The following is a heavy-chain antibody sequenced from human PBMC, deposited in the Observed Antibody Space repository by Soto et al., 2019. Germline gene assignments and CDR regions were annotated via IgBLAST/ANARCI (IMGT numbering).Heavy chain of an antibody. CDR2: IWFDGSNK. CDR1: GFTFSSYG. J-gene: IGHJ4*02. V-gene: IGHV3-33*01. D-gene: IGHD6-13*01. Sequence: QVHLVESGGGVVQPGRSLRLSCAASGFTFSSYGMHWVRQAPGKGLEWVAVIWFDGSNKYYADSVKGRFTISRDNSKNTVYLQMNSLRAKVAAVYYCARGGGACDRRTRGCSKSWYTTREYWGQGTRVTVSS. CDR3: ARGGGACDRRTRGCSKSWYTTREY.